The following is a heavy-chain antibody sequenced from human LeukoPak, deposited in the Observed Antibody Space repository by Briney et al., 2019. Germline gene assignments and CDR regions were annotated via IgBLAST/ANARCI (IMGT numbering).Heavy chain of an antibody. Sequence: SETLSLTCAVYGGSFSGYYWSWIRQPPGKGLEWIGEINHSGSTNYNPSLKSRVTISVDTSKNQFSLKLSSVTAADTAVYYCASGDSSGYYYWGQGILVTVSS. D-gene: IGHD3-22*01. J-gene: IGHJ4*02. V-gene: IGHV4-34*01. CDR1: GGSFSGYY. CDR3: ASGDSSGYYY. CDR2: INHSGST.